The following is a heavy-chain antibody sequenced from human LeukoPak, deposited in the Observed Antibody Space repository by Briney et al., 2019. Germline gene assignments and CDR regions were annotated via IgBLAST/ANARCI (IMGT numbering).Heavy chain of an antibody. Sequence: GGSLRLSCAASGFTFSRNWMHWVRQAPGKGLVWVSRINSDGSSTNYADSVKGRFTISRDNAKNTLHLQMNSLRAEDTSVYYCERVGRGYYDSSGFSDDFDIWGQVTMVT. CDR1: GFTFSRNW. D-gene: IGHD3-22*01. V-gene: IGHV3-74*01. CDR3: ERVGRGYYDSSGFSDDFDI. J-gene: IGHJ3*02. CDR2: INSDGSST.